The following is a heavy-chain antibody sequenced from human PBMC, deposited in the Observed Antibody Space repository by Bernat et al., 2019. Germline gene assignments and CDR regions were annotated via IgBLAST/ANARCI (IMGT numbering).Heavy chain of an antibody. Sequence: EVQLVESGGGLVQPGRSLRLSCAASGFTFDDYAMHWVRQAPGKGLEWVSGISWNSGSIGYADSVKGRFTISRDNAKNSLYLQMNSPRAEDTALYYCAKDIWSWSSGSFFDYWGRGTLVTVSS. D-gene: IGHD6-19*01. CDR2: ISWNSGSI. CDR3: AKDIWSWSSGSFFDY. V-gene: IGHV3-9*01. J-gene: IGHJ4*02. CDR1: GFTFDDYA.